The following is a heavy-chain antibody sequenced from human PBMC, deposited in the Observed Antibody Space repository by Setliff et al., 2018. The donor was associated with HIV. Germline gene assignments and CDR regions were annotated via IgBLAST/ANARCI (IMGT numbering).Heavy chain of an antibody. CDR1: GGSISSGGYY. D-gene: IGHD3-22*01. Sequence: SETLSLTCTVSGGSISSGGYYWSWIRQHPGKGLEWIGYIYYSGSTNYNPSLKSRVTISVDTSKNQFSLKLSSVTAADTAVYYCARSLTSTTMTVVFMGLGAFDIWGQGTMVTVSS. CDR2: IYYSGST. CDR3: ARSLTSTTMTVVFMGLGAFDI. J-gene: IGHJ3*02. V-gene: IGHV4-61*08.